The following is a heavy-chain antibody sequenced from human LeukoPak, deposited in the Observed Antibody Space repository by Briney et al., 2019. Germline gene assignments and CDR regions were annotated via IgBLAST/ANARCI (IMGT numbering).Heavy chain of an antibody. J-gene: IGHJ2*01. CDR3: ARAYGDYVRYFDL. V-gene: IGHV3-66*02. CDR1: GFTVSSNY. CDR2: IYSDGGT. Sequence: GGSLRLPCAASGFTVSSNYMSWVRQAPGKGLEWVSVIYSDGGTYLADSVKGRFTISSDNSKNTLYLQMNSLRAEDTAAYYCARAYGDYVRYFDLWGRGTLVTVSS. D-gene: IGHD4-17*01.